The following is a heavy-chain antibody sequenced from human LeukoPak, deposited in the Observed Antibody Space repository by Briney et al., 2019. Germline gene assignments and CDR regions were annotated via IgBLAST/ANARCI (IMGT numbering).Heavy chain of an antibody. CDR3: AREQGGGFDY. CDR1: GGTFSSYA. D-gene: IGHD1-26*01. J-gene: IGHJ4*02. Sequence: ASVTVSCKASGGTFSSYAISWVRQAPGQGLEWMGGIIPIFGTANYAQKFQGRVTITTDESTSTAYMELSSLRSEDTAVYYCAREQGGGFDYWGQGTLVTVCS. V-gene: IGHV1-69*05. CDR2: IIPIFGTA.